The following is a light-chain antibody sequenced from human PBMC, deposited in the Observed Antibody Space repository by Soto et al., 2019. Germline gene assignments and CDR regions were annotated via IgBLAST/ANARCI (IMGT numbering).Light chain of an antibody. V-gene: IGLV3-1*01. CDR3: QAWDSSTYVV. J-gene: IGLJ2*01. Sequence: SYELTQPPSVSVPPGQTASITCSGDKLGNKYACWYQQRPGQSPVLVIYEDNKRPSGIPERFSGSNSGNTATLTISGTQAMDEADYYCQAWDSSTYVVFGGGTKVTVL. CDR2: EDN. CDR1: KLGNKY.